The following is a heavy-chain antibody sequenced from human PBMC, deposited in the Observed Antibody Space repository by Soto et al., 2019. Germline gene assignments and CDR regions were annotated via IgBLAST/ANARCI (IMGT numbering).Heavy chain of an antibody. V-gene: IGHV3-11*01. Sequence: PGGSLRLSCAASGFTFSDYYMSWIRQAPGKGLEWVSYISSSGSTIYYADSVKGRFTISRDNAKNSLYLQMNSLRAEDTAVYYCARDWYRDDPPFTIFGVVPKKTPDAFDIWGQGTMVTVSS. CDR1: GFTFSDYY. CDR2: ISSSGSTI. CDR3: ARDWYRDDPPFTIFGVVPKKTPDAFDI. J-gene: IGHJ3*02. D-gene: IGHD3-3*01.